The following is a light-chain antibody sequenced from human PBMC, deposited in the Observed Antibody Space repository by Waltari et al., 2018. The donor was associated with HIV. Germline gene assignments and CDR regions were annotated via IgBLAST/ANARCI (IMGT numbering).Light chain of an antibody. CDR3: AAWDDSLNGPV. CDR1: SPNIETNT. J-gene: IGLJ2*01. V-gene: IGLV1-44*01. Sequence: QSVLTQAPSASGTPGQRVTISCSGSSPNIETNTVNWYQQLPGTAPKLLIYSSNQRPSGVPARFSGSKSGTSASLAISGLQSEDEADYYCAAWDDSLNGPVFGGGTKLTVL. CDR2: SSN.